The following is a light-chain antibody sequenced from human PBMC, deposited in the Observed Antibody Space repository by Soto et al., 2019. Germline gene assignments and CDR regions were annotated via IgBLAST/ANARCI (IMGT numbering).Light chain of an antibody. J-gene: IGLJ1*01. V-gene: IGLV2-8*01. CDR1: SSDVGGYNY. CDR2: EVN. Sequence: QSALTQPPSASGSPGQSGTISCTGTSSDVGGYNYVSWFQQYPGKAPKLIIYEVNKRPSGVPGRFSGSKSGNTASLTVSGLQADDEADYYCSSYVGGNNYVFGTGTKLTVL. CDR3: SSYVGGNNYV.